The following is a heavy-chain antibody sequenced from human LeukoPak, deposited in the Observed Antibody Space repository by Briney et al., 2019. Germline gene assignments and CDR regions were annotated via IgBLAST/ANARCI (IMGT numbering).Heavy chain of an antibody. CDR1: GFTVSSTY. V-gene: IGHV3-53*01. D-gene: IGHD1-20*01. CDR2: IYTGGTT. J-gene: IGHJ5*02. Sequence: GGSLRLSCAASGFTVSSTYMSWLRQAPGQGLERVSLIYTGGTTYYADSVKGRFTISRDNSENTLYLQMNSLRAEDTAVYYCARGITGSSNWFDPWGQGTLVTVSS. CDR3: ARGITGSSNWFDP.